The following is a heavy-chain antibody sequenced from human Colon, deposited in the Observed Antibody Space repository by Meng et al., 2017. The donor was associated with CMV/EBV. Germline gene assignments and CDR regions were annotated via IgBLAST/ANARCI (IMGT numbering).Heavy chain of an antibody. D-gene: IGHD3-16*01. V-gene: IGHV3-21*01. Sequence: LGGSVRGRGKPVGALRLYCEVAGFLFSDYSMNWFRQAPGRGLEWVSSISKSDTYIFYKDSVKGRLTISRDNARNSVYLQMNSLRVEDTTVYYCVTYAQEASFEYWGQGTLVTVSS. CDR1: GFLFSDYS. CDR3: VTYAQEASFEY. J-gene: IGHJ4*02. CDR2: ISKSDTYI.